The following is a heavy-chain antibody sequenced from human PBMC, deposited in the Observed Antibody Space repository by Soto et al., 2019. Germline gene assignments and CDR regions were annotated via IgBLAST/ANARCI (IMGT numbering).Heavy chain of an antibody. CDR1: GGSIGTNW. V-gene: IGHV4-4*02. CDR2: IYHSGRT. J-gene: IGHJ4*02. CDR3: AIHIAVSGTRGFDF. Sequence: QVQLQESGPGLMKPSGTLSLTCAVSGGSIGTNWWSWVRQPPGTGLEWIGEIYHSGRTNYNPSLANRVPMSVDPSQNHPSLLLNSPTAADPAVYYCAIHIAVSGTRGFDFWGQGTLVTVSS. D-gene: IGHD6-19*01.